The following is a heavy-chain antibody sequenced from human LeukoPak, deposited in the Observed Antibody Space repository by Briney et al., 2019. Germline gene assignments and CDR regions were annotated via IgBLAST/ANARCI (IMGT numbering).Heavy chain of an antibody. CDR2: ISTYNGDT. V-gene: IGHV1-18*04. D-gene: IGHD6-6*01. Sequence: GASVKVSCKASGYTFTSYYMHWVRQAPGQGLEWMGWISTYNGDTNYAQKLQGRVSMTTDTSTSTAYMELGNLTSDDTAVYYCARDLYSSSSGGDYWGQGTLVTVSS. CDR1: GYTFTSYY. CDR3: ARDLYSSSSGGDY. J-gene: IGHJ4*02.